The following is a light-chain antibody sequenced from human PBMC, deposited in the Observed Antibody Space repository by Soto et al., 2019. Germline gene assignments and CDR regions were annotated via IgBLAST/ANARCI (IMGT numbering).Light chain of an antibody. CDR3: QQYYSTLT. CDR2: WAS. V-gene: IGKV4-1*01. Sequence: DIVMTQSPDSLAVSLGERATINCKSSQSVLYSSNNKNYLAWYQQKPGQPPKLLIYWASTRESGVPDRCSCCGSGTDFTLTISSLQAEDVAVYYCQQYYSTLTFGGGNKVEIK. J-gene: IGKJ4*01. CDR1: QSVLYSSNNKNY.